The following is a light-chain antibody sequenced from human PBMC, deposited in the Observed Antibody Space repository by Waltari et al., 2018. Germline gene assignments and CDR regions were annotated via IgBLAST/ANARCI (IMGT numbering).Light chain of an antibody. Sequence: QSALTQPASVSGSPGQSITISCTGTSSDVGSYNLVSWYQHRPGKAPKLIIYGVSKRPAWVSNRFSGSKSGNTASLTISGLRTEDEADYYCCSYAGGSAFVFGTGTKITVL. V-gene: IGLV2-23*02. CDR3: CSYAGGSAFV. CDR1: SSDVGSYNL. J-gene: IGLJ1*01. CDR2: GVS.